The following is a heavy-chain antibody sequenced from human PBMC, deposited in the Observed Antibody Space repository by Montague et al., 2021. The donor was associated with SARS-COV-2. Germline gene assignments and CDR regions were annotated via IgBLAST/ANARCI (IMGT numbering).Heavy chain of an antibody. CDR1: GGSISSGSYY. Sequence: TLSPTCTVSGGSISSGSYYWSWIRQPAGKGLEWIGRIYTSGSTNYNPSLKSRVTISVDTSKNQFSLKLSSVTAADTAVYYCARVGVGTMVRGVIPAYYYYGMDVRGQGTTVTVSS. CDR3: ARVGVGTMVRGVIPAYYYYGMDV. V-gene: IGHV4-61*02. D-gene: IGHD3-10*01. J-gene: IGHJ6*02. CDR2: IYTSGST.